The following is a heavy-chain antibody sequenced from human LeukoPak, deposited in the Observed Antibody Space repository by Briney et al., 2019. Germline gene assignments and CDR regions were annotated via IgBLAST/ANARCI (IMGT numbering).Heavy chain of an antibody. J-gene: IGHJ4*02. CDR1: GYSISSGYY. V-gene: IGHV4-38-2*02. CDR3: ARETPNALFLEYLDY. D-gene: IGHD3-3*01. CDR2: IYHSGST. Sequence: SETLSLTCTVSGYSISSGYYWGWIRQPPGKGPEWIGNIYHSGSTYYNPSLKSRVTISVDTSKNQFSLKLSSVTAADTPVYYCARETPNALFLEYLDYWGQGTLVTVSS.